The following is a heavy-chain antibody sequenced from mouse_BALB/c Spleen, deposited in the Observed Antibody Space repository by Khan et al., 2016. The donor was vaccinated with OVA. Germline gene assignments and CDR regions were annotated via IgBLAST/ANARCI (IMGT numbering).Heavy chain of an antibody. CDR1: GFTFSSYG. D-gene: IGHD1-1*01. CDR2: ISGDSSTI. CDR3: ATSYYYGYYFDY. Sequence: EVQLVESGGGLVQPGGSRKLSCAAFGFTFSSYGMHWVRQAPEKGLEWVAYISGDSSTIYYADTVKGRFTISRDNPKNTLFLQMTSLMSEDTAMYYCATSYYYGYYFDYWGPGTTLTVSS. J-gene: IGHJ2*01. V-gene: IGHV5-17*02.